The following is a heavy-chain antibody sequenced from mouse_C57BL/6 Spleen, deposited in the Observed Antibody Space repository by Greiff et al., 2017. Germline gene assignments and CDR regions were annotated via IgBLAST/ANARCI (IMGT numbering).Heavy chain of an antibody. J-gene: IGHJ1*03. CDR1: GYTFTSYW. CDR2: IYPGSGSP. CDR3: ATLDYYGSTVYWYFDV. V-gene: IGHV1-55*01. Sequence: QVQLQQPGAELVKPGASVKMSCKASGYTFTSYWITWVKQRPGQGLEWIGDIYPGSGSPNYNEKFKSKATLTVDTSSSTAYMQLSSLTSADSAVYYCATLDYYGSTVYWYFDVWGTGTTVTVSS. D-gene: IGHD1-1*01.